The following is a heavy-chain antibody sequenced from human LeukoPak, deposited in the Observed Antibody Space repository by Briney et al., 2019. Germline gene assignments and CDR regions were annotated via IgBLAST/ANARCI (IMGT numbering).Heavy chain of an antibody. V-gene: IGHV3-21*01. CDR2: ISSSSSYI. Sequence: GGSLRLSCAASGFTFSSYSMNWVRQAPGKGLEWVSSISSSSSYIYYADSVKGRFTISRDNAKNSLYLQMNSLRAEDTAVYYCARDKEDYDILTGYYLGYRGQGTLVTVSS. CDR3: ARDKEDYDILTGYYLGY. J-gene: IGHJ4*02. CDR1: GFTFSSYS. D-gene: IGHD3-9*01.